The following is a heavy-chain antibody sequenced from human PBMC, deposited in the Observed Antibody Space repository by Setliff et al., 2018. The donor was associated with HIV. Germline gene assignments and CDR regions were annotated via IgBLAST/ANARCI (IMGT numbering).Heavy chain of an antibody. CDR3: TRDLWGDDYYYNNMDV. D-gene: IGHD2-21*02. J-gene: IGHJ6*03. V-gene: IGHV4-4*07. CDR2: IYTRGNT. CDR1: GASITSHN. Sequence: SETLSLTCSVSGASITSHNWSWIRQAAGKVLEWIGRIYTRGNTNYNPSLRSRVTMSVDTSKHQFSLKVTSVAAADTAVYYCTRDLWGDDYYYNNMDVWGKGTTVTVSS.